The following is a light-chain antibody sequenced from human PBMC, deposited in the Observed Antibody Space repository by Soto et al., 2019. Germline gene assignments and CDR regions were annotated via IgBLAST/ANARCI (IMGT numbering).Light chain of an antibody. J-gene: IGLJ2*01. CDR3: AAWDVSLVV. CDR2: SDN. CDR1: SSNIGTNT. Sequence: QSVLTQPPSASGTPGQRVTISCSGSSSNIGTNTVIWYQQLPGAAPKLLIYSDNQRPSGVPDRFSGSKSGTSASLAISWLQSEDEADYYCAAWDVSLVVFGGGTKVTVL. V-gene: IGLV1-44*01.